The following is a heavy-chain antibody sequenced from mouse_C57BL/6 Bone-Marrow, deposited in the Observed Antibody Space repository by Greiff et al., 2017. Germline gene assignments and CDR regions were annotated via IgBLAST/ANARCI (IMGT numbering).Heavy chain of an antibody. Sequence: DVKLVESGGDLVKPGGSLKLSCAASGFTFSSSGMSWVRQTPDKRLEWVATISSGGSYTSYPDSVKGRLTSSRDNAKNTLYLQMSSLKSEDTAMYYCARRCLDYWGQGTTLTVSS. CDR1: GFTFSSSG. CDR2: ISSGGSYT. V-gene: IGHV5-6*02. J-gene: IGHJ2*01. CDR3: ARRCLDY.